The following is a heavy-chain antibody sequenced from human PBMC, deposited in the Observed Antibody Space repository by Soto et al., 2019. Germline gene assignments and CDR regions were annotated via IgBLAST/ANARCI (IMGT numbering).Heavy chain of an antibody. Sequence: GGSLTLSCAASGFTFSGSAMHWVRQASGKGLEWVGRIRSKANSYATAYAASVKGRFTISRDDSKNTAYLQMNSLKTEDTAVYYCTRHERVSSDYDYWGQGTLVTVS. D-gene: IGHD4-17*01. V-gene: IGHV3-73*01. J-gene: IGHJ4*02. CDR2: IRSKANSYAT. CDR1: GFTFSGSA. CDR3: TRHERVSSDYDY.